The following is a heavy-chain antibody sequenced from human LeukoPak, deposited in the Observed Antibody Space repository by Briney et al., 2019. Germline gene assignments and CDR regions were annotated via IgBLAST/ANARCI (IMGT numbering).Heavy chain of an antibody. V-gene: IGHV3-23*01. CDR2: ISGSGGST. D-gene: IGHD3-22*01. J-gene: IGHJ4*02. CDR3: AKSHDSSGSDY. CDR1: GFSISRYS. Sequence: GEPLKISCAASGFSISRYSMNWVRQAPGKGLEWVSAISGSGGSTYYADSVKGRFTISRDNSKNTLYMQMNSLRAEDTAVYYCAKSHDSSGSDYWGQGTLVTVSS.